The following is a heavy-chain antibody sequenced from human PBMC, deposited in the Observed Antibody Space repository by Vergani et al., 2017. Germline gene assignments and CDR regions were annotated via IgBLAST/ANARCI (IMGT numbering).Heavy chain of an antibody. CDR2: IYSGGST. J-gene: IGHJ6*04. CDR3: ARGLYDSSGSRDV. Sequence: VQLVESGGGLIQPGGSLRLSCAASGFTVSSNYMSWVRQAPGKGLEWVSVIYSGGSTYYADSVKGRFTISRDNSKNTLYLQMNSLRAEDTAVYYCARGLYDSSGSRDVWGKGTTVTVSS. D-gene: IGHD3-22*01. V-gene: IGHV3-53*01. CDR1: GFTVSSNY.